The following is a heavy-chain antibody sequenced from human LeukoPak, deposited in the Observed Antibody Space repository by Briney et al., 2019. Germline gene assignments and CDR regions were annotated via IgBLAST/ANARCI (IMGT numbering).Heavy chain of an antibody. V-gene: IGHV3-23*01. Sequence: PGGSLRLSCAASGFTLRNYEMSWVRQAPGKGLEWVSAISGSGGSTYYADSVKGRFTISRDNSKNTLYLQMNSLRAEDTAVYYCAKDPTPYCSSTSCYWEFDPWGQGTLVTVSS. J-gene: IGHJ5*02. CDR2: ISGSGGST. CDR3: AKDPTPYCSSTSCYWEFDP. D-gene: IGHD2-2*01. CDR1: GFTLRNYE.